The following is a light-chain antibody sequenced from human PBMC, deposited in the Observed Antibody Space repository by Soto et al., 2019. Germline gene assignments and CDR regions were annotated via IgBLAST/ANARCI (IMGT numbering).Light chain of an antibody. CDR1: QSVSSS. V-gene: IGKV3-15*01. Sequence: EIVMTQSPATLSVSPGERATLSCRASQSVSSSLAWYQQKPGQAPRLLIYGASTRATGIPLRFSGSGSGTEFTLTISSLQSEDFALYHCQQYNKRPWTFGQGTKVEIK. CDR3: QQYNKRPWT. CDR2: GAS. J-gene: IGKJ1*01.